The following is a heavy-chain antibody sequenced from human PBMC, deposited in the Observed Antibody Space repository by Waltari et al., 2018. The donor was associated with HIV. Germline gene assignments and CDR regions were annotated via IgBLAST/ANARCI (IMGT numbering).Heavy chain of an antibody. D-gene: IGHD3-22*01. Sequence: EVQLVESGGGLVQPGGSLRLSGAASGFTFNKYWMPWVRQAPGKGLEWVANIKQDESEKYYVDSLKGRFTISRDNAKNSLFLQMNSLRVEDTAVYYCAREALYDSSGYYFDYWGQGTLVTVSS. J-gene: IGHJ4*02. CDR3: AREALYDSSGYYFDY. CDR2: IKQDESEK. V-gene: IGHV3-7*01. CDR1: GFTFNKYW.